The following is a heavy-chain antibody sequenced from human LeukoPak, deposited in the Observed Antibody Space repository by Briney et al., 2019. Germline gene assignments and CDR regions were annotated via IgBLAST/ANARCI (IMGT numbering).Heavy chain of an antibody. CDR3: AKEKTQVVTPGVDY. D-gene: IGHD4-23*01. V-gene: IGHV3-21*04. CDR1: GFTFSSYS. J-gene: IGHJ4*02. Sequence: GGSLRLSCAASGFTFSSYSMNWVRQAPGKGLEWVSSISSSSSYIYYADSVKGRFTISRDNSKDTLYLQMNSLRAEDTAVYYCAKEKTQVVTPGVDYWGQGTLVTVSS. CDR2: ISSSSSYI.